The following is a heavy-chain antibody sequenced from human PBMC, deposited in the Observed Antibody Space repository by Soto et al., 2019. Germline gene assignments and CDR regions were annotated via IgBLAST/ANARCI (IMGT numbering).Heavy chain of an antibody. CDR3: ARAPVFAVAATTYYYYGMDV. J-gene: IGHJ6*02. D-gene: IGHD2-15*01. V-gene: IGHV4-34*01. Sequence: SVTMCVTRTVEGGNCIGYCGSWISKQTGKGLEWIGEINHSGSTNYNPSLKSRVTISVDTSKNQFSLKLSSVTAADTAVYYCARAPVFAVAATTYYYYGMDVWGQGTTVTVSS. CDR2: INHSGST. CDR1: GGNCIGYC.